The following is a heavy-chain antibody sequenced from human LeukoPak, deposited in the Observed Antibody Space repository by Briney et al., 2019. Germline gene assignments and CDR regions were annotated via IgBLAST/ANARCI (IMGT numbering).Heavy chain of an antibody. V-gene: IGHV4-59*01. CDR1: GGSISSYY. CDR3: ARVVEVAGTYLDY. D-gene: IGHD6-19*01. CDR2: IYYSGST. Sequence: SETLSLTCTVSGGSISSYYWSWIRQPPGKGLEWIGYIYYSGSTNYNPSLKSRVTISVDTSKNQFSLKLSSVTAADTAVYYGARVVEVAGTYLDYWGQGTLVTVSS. J-gene: IGHJ4*02.